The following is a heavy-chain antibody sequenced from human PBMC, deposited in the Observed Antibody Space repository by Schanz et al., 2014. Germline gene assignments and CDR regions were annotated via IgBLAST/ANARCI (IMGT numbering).Heavy chain of an antibody. CDR1: GLNFDYYG. J-gene: IGHJ1*01. CDR3: ARDTAQSCIGPSCFEYFQH. Sequence: QVQLVESGGGVVQPGRSLRLSCATSGLNFDYYGMNWVRQAPGKGLEWVSYISSSGSYTNYADSVKGRFTTSRDNGKKSMYLQMNSLRAEDTALYYCARDTAQSCIGPSCFEYFQHWGQGALVTVSS. V-gene: IGHV3-11*05. CDR2: ISSSGSYT. D-gene: IGHD2-2*01.